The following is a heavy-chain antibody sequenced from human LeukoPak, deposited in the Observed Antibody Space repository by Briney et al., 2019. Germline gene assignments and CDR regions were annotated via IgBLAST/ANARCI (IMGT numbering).Heavy chain of an antibody. CDR3: AKATPYYYDSRGFFSG. V-gene: IGHV3-9*01. CDR1: GFTFDDYA. D-gene: IGHD3-22*01. J-gene: IGHJ4*02. CDR2: ISWNSDNI. Sequence: GRSLRLSCAASGFTFDDYAMHWVRQAPGKGLEWVSGISWNSDNIDYADSVKGRFTISRDNAKNSLYLHMNSLRVEDTAFYYCAKATPYYYDSRGFFSGWGQGTLVTVSS.